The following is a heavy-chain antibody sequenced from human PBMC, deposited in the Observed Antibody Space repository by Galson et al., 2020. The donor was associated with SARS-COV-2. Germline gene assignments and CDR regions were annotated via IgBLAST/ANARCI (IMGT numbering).Heavy chain of an antibody. CDR3: ARSERGYSYGSVDY. J-gene: IGHJ4*02. CDR1: GGSISSSSYY. CDR2: IYYSGST. V-gene: IGHV4-39*01. D-gene: IGHD5-18*01. Sequence: SETLSRTCTVSGGSISSSSYYWGWIRQPPGKGLEWIGSIYYSGSTYYNPSLKSRVTISVDTSKNQFSLKLSSVTAADTAVYYCARSERGYSYGSVDYWGQGTLVTVSS.